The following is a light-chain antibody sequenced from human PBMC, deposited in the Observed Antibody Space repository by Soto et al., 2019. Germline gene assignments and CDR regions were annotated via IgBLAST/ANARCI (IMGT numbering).Light chain of an antibody. CDR1: QRLLYSANNTNY. CDR2: WAS. Sequence: IPSSAAPLAFLPGGATTNCKSSQRLLYSANNTNYLAWYQQKPGQPPKLLIYWASTRESGVPDRFSGSGSGTDFTLTISSLQAEDVAVYYCQQYYSTPRTFGQGTKVDIK. J-gene: IGKJ1*01. CDR3: QQYYSTPRT. V-gene: IGKV4-1*01.